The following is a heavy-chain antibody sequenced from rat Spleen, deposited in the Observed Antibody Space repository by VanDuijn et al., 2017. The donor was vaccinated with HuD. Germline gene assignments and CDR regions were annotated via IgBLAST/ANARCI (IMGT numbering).Heavy chain of an antibody. J-gene: IGHJ2*01. D-gene: IGHD1-9*01. CDR3: ARRHYGYTDYFDY. V-gene: IGHV5-29*01. CDR2: ITNTGGST. Sequence: EVQLVESDGGLVQPGRSLKLSCAASGFTFSNYGMAWVRQAPTKGLEWVASITNTGGSTYYPDSVKGRFTISRDNAKSTLSLQMDSLRSEDTATYYCARRHYGYTDYFDYWGQGVMVTVSS. CDR1: GFTFSNYG.